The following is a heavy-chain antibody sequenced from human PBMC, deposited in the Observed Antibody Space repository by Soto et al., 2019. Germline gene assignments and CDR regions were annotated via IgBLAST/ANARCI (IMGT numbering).Heavy chain of an antibody. CDR1: GFTFSSYS. D-gene: IGHD3-3*01. CDR2: ISSSSSTI. Sequence: GGSLRLSCAASGFTFSSYSMNWVRQAPGKGLEWVSYISSSSSTIYYADSVKGRFTISRDNAKNSLHLQMNSLRDEDTAVYYCARDGTYYDFWSGYYAGVDHYYYGMDVWGQGTTVTVSS. V-gene: IGHV3-48*02. CDR3: ARDGTYYDFWSGYYAGVDHYYYGMDV. J-gene: IGHJ6*02.